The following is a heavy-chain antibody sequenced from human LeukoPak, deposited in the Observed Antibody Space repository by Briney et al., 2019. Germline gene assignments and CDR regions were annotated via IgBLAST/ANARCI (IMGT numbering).Heavy chain of an antibody. CDR2: ISSSSSTI. V-gene: IGHV3-48*04. D-gene: IGHD5-18*01. CDR1: GFTFSSNS. Sequence: GGSLRLSCAASGFTFSSNSMNWVRQAPGKGLEWVSYISSSSSTIYYADSVKGRFTISRDNAKNSLYLQMNSLRVEDTAVYYCAGLDTAMITSSDYWGQGTLVTVSS. J-gene: IGHJ4*02. CDR3: AGLDTAMITSSDY.